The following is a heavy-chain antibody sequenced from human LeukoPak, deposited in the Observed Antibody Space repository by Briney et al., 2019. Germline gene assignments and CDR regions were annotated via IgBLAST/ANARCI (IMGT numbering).Heavy chain of an antibody. Sequence: PSETLSLTCTVSGGSISSYYWSWIRQPPGKGLEWIGYIYYSGSTNYNPSLKSRVTISVDTSKNQFSLKLSSVTAADTAVYYCARDRGGYRHDCWGQGTLVTVSS. CDR3: ARDRGGYRHDC. CDR1: GGSISSYY. CDR2: IYYSGST. V-gene: IGHV4-59*01. D-gene: IGHD5-12*01. J-gene: IGHJ4*02.